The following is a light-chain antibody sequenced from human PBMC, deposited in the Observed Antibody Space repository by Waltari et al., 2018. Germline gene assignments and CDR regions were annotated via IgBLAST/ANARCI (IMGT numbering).Light chain of an antibody. V-gene: IGLV2-23*01. J-gene: IGLJ2*01. CDR1: SSDAGSYDL. CDR3: SSNAGRGIV. Sequence: QSALTQPASVSGSPGQSITVSCTGASSDAGSYDLVCWYQQHQGKAPKLIIYEGNKRTEGVSHRFSGVNSGNSASRAISGLQAEDEAEYYCSSNAGRGIVFGGGTKLTVL. CDR2: EGN.